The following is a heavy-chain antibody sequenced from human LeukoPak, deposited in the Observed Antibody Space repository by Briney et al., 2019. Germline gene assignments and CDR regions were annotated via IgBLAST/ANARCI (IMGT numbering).Heavy chain of an antibody. Sequence: GGSLRLSCAASGFTFSSYWMSWVRQAPGKGLEWVANIREDGSEKYYVDSVKGRFTISRDNAKNSLYLQMNSLRAEDTAVYYCARTTVTTFYYFDYWGQGTLVTVSS. D-gene: IGHD4-17*01. CDR3: ARTTVTTFYYFDY. CDR2: IREDGSEK. J-gene: IGHJ4*02. CDR1: GFTFSSYW. V-gene: IGHV3-7*01.